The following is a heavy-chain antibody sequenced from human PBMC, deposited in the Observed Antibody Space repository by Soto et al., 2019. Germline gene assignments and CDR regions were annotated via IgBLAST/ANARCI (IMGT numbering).Heavy chain of an antibody. CDR3: ARVGRGLEQSFDY. CDR1: GGTFSSYT. Sequence: GASVKVSCKASGGTFSSYTISWVRQAPGQGLEWMGRIIPILGIANYAQKFQGRVTITADKSTSTAYMELSSLRSEDTAVYYCARVGRGLEQSFDYWGQGTLVTVSS. D-gene: IGHD1-1*01. V-gene: IGHV1-69*02. CDR2: IIPILGIA. J-gene: IGHJ4*02.